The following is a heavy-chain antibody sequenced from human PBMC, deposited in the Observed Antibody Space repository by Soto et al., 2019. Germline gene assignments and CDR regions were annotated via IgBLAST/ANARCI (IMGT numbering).Heavy chain of an antibody. J-gene: IGHJ4*02. CDR3: AREDSIIIPAVSDF. V-gene: IGHV3-21*01. Sequence: GGSLRLSCAVSGFHFNNYGINWVRQAPGKGLEWVSSVSKSDYTYYSDSVKGRFTISRDNAKNSVSLQMNSLRAEDTAVYYCAREDSIIIPAVSDFWGQGTLVTVSS. D-gene: IGHD2-2*01. CDR2: VSKSDYT. CDR1: GFHFNNYG.